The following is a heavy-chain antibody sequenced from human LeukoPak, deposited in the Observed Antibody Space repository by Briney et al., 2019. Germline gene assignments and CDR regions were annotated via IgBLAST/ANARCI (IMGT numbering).Heavy chain of an antibody. Sequence: KPSETLSLTCAVYGGSFSGYYWSWLRQPPGKGLEWIGEINHSGSTNYNPSLKSRVTISVDTSKNQFSLKLSSVTAADTAVYYCARGGYQLLSTRYMDVWGKGTTVTVSS. CDR2: INHSGST. D-gene: IGHD2-2*01. CDR3: ARGGYQLLSTRYMDV. V-gene: IGHV4-34*01. J-gene: IGHJ6*03. CDR1: GGSFSGYY.